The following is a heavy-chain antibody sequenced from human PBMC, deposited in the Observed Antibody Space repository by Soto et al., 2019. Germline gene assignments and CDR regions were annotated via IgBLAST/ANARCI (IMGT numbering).Heavy chain of an antibody. CDR1: GFTFGNYG. V-gene: IGHV3-23*01. Sequence: EVQLLESGGGLVQPGGSVRLSCAASGFTFGNYGMVWVRQAPGKGLEWVSGVSGSGSSTYYTDSVKGRLTISRDNSKNTVYLQMDSLRAEDTAIYYCAKRLEISTSYFFDSWGHETLVTVSS. CDR3: AKRLEISTSYFFDS. D-gene: IGHD1-1*01. J-gene: IGHJ4*01. CDR2: VSGSGSST.